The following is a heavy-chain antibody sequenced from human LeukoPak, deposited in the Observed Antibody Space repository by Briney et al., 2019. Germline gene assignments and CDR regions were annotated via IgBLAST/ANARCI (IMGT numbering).Heavy chain of an antibody. V-gene: IGHV4-39*01. D-gene: IGHD2-2*01. CDR2: IYYSGST. CDR1: GGSISSSSYY. CDR3: ARGPTYQPIDY. J-gene: IGHJ4*02. Sequence: SETLSLTCTVSGGSISSSSYYWGWIRQPPGKGLEWIGSIYYSGSTYYNPSLKSRVTISVDTSKNQFSLKLSSVTAADTAVYYCARGPTYQPIDYWGQGTLVTVSS.